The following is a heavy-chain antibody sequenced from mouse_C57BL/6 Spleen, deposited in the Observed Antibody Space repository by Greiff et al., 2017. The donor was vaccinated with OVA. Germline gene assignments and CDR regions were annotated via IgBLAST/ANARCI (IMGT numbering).Heavy chain of an antibody. CDR2: IYPRSGNT. CDR1: GYTFTSYG. J-gene: IGHJ1*03. D-gene: IGHD2-1*01. Sequence: VMLVESGAELARPGASVKLSCKASGYTFTSYGISWVKQRTGQGLEWIGEIYPRSGNTYYNEKFKGKATLTADKSSSTAYMELRSLTSEDSAVYFCAREGVRRYFDVWGTGTTVTVSS. CDR3: AREGVRRYFDV. V-gene: IGHV1-81*01.